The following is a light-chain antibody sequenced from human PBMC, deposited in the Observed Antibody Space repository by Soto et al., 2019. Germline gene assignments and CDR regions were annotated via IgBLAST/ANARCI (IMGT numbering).Light chain of an antibody. CDR3: HQYNNWPPIT. CDR2: GAS. CDR1: QSFSSN. Sequence: EIVMTQSPATLSVSPGERATLSCRASQSFSSNLAWYQQKPGQAPRLLIYGASTRATGIPARFSGSGSGTEFTLTISSLQSEDFAVYYCHQYNNWPPITFGQGTRLEI. J-gene: IGKJ5*01. V-gene: IGKV3-15*01.